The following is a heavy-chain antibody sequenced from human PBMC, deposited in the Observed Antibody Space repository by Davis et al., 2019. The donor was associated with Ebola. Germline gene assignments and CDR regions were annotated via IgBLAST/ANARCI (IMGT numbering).Heavy chain of an antibody. Sequence: GGSLRLSCAASGFTFSSNSMNWVRQAPGKGLEWVSFISSSSNYIYYADSLKGRFTVSRDNAKNSLYLQMNSLRAEDTAVYYCVRDPALVVTGGGWFFGLWGRGTLVTVSS. V-gene: IGHV3-21*01. J-gene: IGHJ2*01. CDR2: ISSSSNYI. D-gene: IGHD2-21*02. CDR1: GFTFSSNS. CDR3: VRDPALVVTGGGWFFGL.